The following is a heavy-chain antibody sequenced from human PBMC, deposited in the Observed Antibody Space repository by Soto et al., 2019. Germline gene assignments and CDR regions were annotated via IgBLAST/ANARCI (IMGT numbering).Heavy chain of an antibody. CDR3: ARDLNYYDSSGYYIRGY. V-gene: IGHV1-46*01. J-gene: IGHJ4*02. CDR1: GYTFTSYY. Sequence: GASVKVSCKASGYTFTSYYMHWVRQAPGQGLEWMGIINPSGGSTSYAQKFKGRVTMTRDTSTSTVYMELSSLRSEDTAVFFCARDLNYYDSSGYYIRGYWGQGTLVTVSS. CDR2: INPSGGST. D-gene: IGHD3-22*01.